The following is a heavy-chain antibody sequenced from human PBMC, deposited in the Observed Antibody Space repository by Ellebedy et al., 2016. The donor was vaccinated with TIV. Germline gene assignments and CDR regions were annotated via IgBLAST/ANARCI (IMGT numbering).Heavy chain of an antibody. V-gene: IGHV1-24*01. Sequence: ASVKVSXXVSGYTLTELSMHWVRQAPGKGLEWMGGFDPEDGETIYAQKFQGRVTMTEDTSTDTAYMELSSLRSEDTAVYYCATWGVTTSYYFDYWGQGTLVTVPS. CDR3: ATWGVTTSYYFDY. J-gene: IGHJ4*02. D-gene: IGHD4-17*01. CDR1: GYTLTELS. CDR2: FDPEDGET.